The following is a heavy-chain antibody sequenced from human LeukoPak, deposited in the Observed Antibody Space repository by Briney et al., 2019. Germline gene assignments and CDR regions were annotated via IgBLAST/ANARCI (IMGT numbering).Heavy chain of an antibody. D-gene: IGHD2-15*01. Sequence: KASETLSLTCTVSGDSISSYFWSWIRQPPGKGLEWIGYFHDSGSANYNPSLKSRITMSVDTSKNQFSLKLRSVTAADTAVYYCARDSHPVAPPTPPGFDPWAREPWSPSPQ. CDR2: FHDSGSA. CDR3: ARDSHPVAPPTPPGFDP. J-gene: IGHJ5*02. V-gene: IGHV4-59*01. CDR1: GDSISSYF.